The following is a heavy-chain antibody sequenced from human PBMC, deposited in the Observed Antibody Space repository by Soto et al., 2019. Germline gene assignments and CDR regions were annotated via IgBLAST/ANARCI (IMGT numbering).Heavy chain of an antibody. D-gene: IGHD3-16*01. V-gene: IGHV5-51*01. CDR3: ARPEVIWYGMDV. J-gene: IGHJ6*02. Sequence: GESLKISCKGSGYSFTSYWIGWVRQMPGKGLEWIRNNYPSDYDTRYRPSLQGQATNSADKSISPALRQWSSLEASDTAMYYCARPEVIWYGMDVWGQGTTVTVSS. CDR2: NYPSDYDT. CDR1: GYSFTSYW.